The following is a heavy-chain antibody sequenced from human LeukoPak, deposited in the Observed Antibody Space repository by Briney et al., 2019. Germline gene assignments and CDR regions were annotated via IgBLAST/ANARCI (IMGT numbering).Heavy chain of an antibody. CDR2: ICWDDDK. J-gene: IGHJ4*02. D-gene: IGHD3-10*01. CDR1: GFSLNTVGVG. CDR3: AHFPSMIRGVIANIYFDH. Sequence: SGPTLVKPTQTLTLTCAFSGFSLNTVGVGVAWIRQPPGKALEWLALICWDDDKRYNPSLKSRLTITKDTSGNQVVLTLTNVDPVDTATYYCAHFPSMIRGVIANIYFDHWGQGTLVAVSS. V-gene: IGHV2-5*02.